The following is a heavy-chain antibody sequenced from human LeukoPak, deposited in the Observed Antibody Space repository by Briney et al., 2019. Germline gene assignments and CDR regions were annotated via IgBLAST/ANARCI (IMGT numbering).Heavy chain of an antibody. CDR2: IIPIFDTA. D-gene: IGHD6-6*01. CDR1: GYTFTNYA. CDR3: AREKYSSSWNWFDP. V-gene: IGHV1-69*06. Sequence: ASVKVSCKASGYTFTNYAISWVRQAPGQGLEWMGGIIPIFDTANYAQKFQGRVTITADKSTSTAYMELSSLRSEDTAVYYCAREKYSSSWNWFDPWGQGTLVTVSS. J-gene: IGHJ5*02.